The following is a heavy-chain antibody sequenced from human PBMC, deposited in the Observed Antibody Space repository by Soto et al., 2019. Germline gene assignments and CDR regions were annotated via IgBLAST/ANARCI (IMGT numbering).Heavy chain of an antibody. J-gene: IGHJ4*02. CDR2: ISYDGSNK. Sequence: PGGSLRLSCAASGFTFSSYGMHWVRQAPGKGLEWVAVISYDGSNKYYADSVKGRFTIFRDNSKNTLYLQMNSLRAEDTAVYYCAKDGWVGSSGYYSDYWGQGTLVTVSS. CDR3: AKDGWVGSSGYYSDY. V-gene: IGHV3-30*18. CDR1: GFTFSSYG. D-gene: IGHD3-22*01.